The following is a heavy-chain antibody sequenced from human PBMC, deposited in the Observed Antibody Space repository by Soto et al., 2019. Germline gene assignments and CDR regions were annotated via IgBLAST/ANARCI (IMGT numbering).Heavy chain of an antibody. CDR1: GGSISSRGYY. CDR3: AIVMPPLTFGGVRPIIWFDP. V-gene: IGHV4-39*07. D-gene: IGHD3-16*01. CDR2: IYYSGST. J-gene: IGHJ5*02. Sequence: PSETLSLTCTVSGGSISSRGYYWGWIRQPPGKGLGWIGTIYYSGSTYYNPSLKSRVTISVDTSKNQFSLKLSSVTAADTAVYYCAIVMPPLTFGGVRPIIWFDPWGQGTLVTVSS.